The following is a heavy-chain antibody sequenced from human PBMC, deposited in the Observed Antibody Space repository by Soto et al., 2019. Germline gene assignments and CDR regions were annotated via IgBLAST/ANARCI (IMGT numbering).Heavy chain of an antibody. CDR2: ISTRSSYM. J-gene: IGHJ5*02. D-gene: IGHD3-3*01. Sequence: GGSLRLSCVASGFIFSSYSMNWVRQAPGKGLEWVSYISTRSSYMYYADSVKGRFTISRDDAKNSVFLQMSSLRANDTAVYYCARDFNDLWSGNYPNRLDPWGQGTLVTVSS. V-gene: IGHV3-21*01. CDR1: GFIFSSYS. CDR3: ARDFNDLWSGNYPNRLDP.